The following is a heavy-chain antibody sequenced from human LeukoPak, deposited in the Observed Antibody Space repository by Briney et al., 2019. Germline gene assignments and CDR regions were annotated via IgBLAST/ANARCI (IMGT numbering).Heavy chain of an antibody. CDR1: GDSISSYY. CDR2: INYSGNT. D-gene: IGHD4-17*01. CDR3: ARKGRQDYVYFDC. V-gene: IGHV4-59*01. J-gene: IGHJ4*02. Sequence: PSETLSLTCTVPGDSISSYYWSWIRQPPGKGLEWMGYINYSGNTNYNPSLKSRVTISVDTSKNQFSLRLTSVTAADTAVYYCARKGRQDYVYFDCWGQGTLVTVSS.